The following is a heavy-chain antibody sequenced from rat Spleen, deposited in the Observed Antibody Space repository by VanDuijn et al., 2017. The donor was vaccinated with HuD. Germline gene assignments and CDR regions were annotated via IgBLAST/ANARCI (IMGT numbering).Heavy chain of an antibody. CDR2: ITNTGGST. D-gene: IGHD1-6*01. J-gene: IGHJ2*01. Sequence: EVRLVESGGDFVQPGRSLKLSCAASGFTFNNYRMTWIRQAPGKGLEWVSSITNTGGSTYYPDPVKGRFTISRNNARSTLYLQMTSLRSEDTATYYCTRDVYRVSDYWGQGVIVTVSS. CDR1: GFTFNNYR. V-gene: IGHV5-31*01. CDR3: TRDVYRVSDY.